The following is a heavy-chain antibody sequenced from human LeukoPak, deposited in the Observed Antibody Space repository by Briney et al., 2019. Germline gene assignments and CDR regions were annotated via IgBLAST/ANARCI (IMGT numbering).Heavy chain of an antibody. CDR3: AKLPSIAAVGTFSDY. J-gene: IGHJ4*02. CDR1: GFTFSSYA. CDR2: ISGSGGST. D-gene: IGHD6-13*01. Sequence: GGSLRLSCAASGFTFSSYAMSWVRQAPGKGLEWVSGISGSGGSTYYTDSVKGRFTISRDNSKNTLYLQMNSLRAEDTAVYYCAKLPSIAAVGTFSDYWGQGTLVTVSS. V-gene: IGHV3-23*01.